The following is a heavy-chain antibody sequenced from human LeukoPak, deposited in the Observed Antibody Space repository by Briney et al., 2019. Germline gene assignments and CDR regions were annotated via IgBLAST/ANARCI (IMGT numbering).Heavy chain of an antibody. V-gene: IGHV4-59*01. Sequence: TSETLSLTCTVSGGSISSYYWSWIRQPPGKGLEWIGYIYYSGSTNYNPSLKSRVTISVDTSKNQFSLKLSSVTAADTAVYYCAGGGDYYGSGSYYAFDPWGQGTLVTVSS. J-gene: IGHJ5*02. CDR3: AGGGDYYGSGSYYAFDP. CDR2: IYYSGST. CDR1: GGSISSYY. D-gene: IGHD3-10*01.